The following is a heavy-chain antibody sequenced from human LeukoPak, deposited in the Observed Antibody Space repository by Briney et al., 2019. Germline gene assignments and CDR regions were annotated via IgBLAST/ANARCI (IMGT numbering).Heavy chain of an antibody. CDR2: ISAYNGNT. CDR3: ARDVGVWGSYRFFPFDY. CDR1: GYTFTSYG. Sequence: ASVKVSCKASGYTFTSYGISWVRQAPGQGLEWMGWISAYNGNTNYAQELQGRVTMTTDTSTSTAYMELRSLRSDDAAVYYCARDVGVWGSYRFFPFDYWGQGTLVTVSS. J-gene: IGHJ4*02. D-gene: IGHD3-16*02. V-gene: IGHV1-18*01.